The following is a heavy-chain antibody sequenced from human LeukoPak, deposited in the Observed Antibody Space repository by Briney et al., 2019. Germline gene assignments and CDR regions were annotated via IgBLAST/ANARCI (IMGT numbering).Heavy chain of an antibody. V-gene: IGHV3-33*01. Sequence: GGSLRLSCAASGFTFSSYGMHWVRQAPGKGLEWVAVIWYDGSNKYYADSVKGRFTISRDNPKNTLYLQMNSLRAGDTAVYYCASCRLNDYGDYDAFDYWGQGTLVTVSS. D-gene: IGHD4-17*01. J-gene: IGHJ4*02. CDR1: GFTFSSYG. CDR3: ASCRLNDYGDYDAFDY. CDR2: IWYDGSNK.